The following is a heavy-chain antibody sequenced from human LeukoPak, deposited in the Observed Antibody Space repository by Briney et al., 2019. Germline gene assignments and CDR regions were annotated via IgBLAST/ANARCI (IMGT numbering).Heavy chain of an antibody. V-gene: IGHV3-53*01. CDR1: GFTVSSNY. CDR3: ARMRLIDCEEYFDY. Sequence: GGSLRLSCAASGFTVSSNYMSWVRQAPGKGLEWVSVIYSGGSTYYADSVKGRFTISRDNSKNTLYLQMNSLRAEDTAVYYCARMRLIDCEEYFDYWGQGTLVTVSS. CDR2: IYSGGST. D-gene: IGHD3-16*01. J-gene: IGHJ4*02.